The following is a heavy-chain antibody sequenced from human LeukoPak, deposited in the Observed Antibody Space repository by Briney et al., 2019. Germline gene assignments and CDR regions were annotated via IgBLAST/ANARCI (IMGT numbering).Heavy chain of an antibody. J-gene: IGHJ6*03. CDR1: GGSISSSSYY. Sequence: ETLSLTCTVSGGSISSSSYYWGWIRQPPGKGLEWVSALTGSGGSTYYADSVKGRFTISRDNSKNTLYLQMNSLRAEDTAVYSCAKFSGSGELLTYYYYYMDVWGKGTTVTVSS. CDR3: AKFSGSGELLTYYYYYMDV. V-gene: IGHV3-23*01. D-gene: IGHD3-10*01. CDR2: LTGSGGST.